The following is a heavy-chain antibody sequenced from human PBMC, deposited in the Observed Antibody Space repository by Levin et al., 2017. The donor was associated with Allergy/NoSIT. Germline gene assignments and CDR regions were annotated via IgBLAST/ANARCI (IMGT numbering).Heavy chain of an antibody. D-gene: IGHD6-6*01. CDR1: GFTFSTYG. Sequence: GGSLRLSCEASGFTFSTYGVHWVRQAPGKGLEWVAVISYDGGKKEFADSVKGRFTISRDNSKNTVYLQMNSLRTEDSAVYYCAKSLLGYSSSFFAYYYRMDVWGQGTTVTVSS. J-gene: IGHJ6*02. CDR2: ISYDGGKK. V-gene: IGHV3-30*18. CDR3: AKSLLGYSSSFFAYYYRMDV.